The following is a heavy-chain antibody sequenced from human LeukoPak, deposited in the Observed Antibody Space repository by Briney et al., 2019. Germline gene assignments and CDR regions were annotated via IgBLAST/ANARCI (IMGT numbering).Heavy chain of an antibody. CDR1: GGSISSYY. J-gene: IGHJ4*02. CDR3: ARGGTTWTYY. V-gene: IGHV4-59*12. D-gene: IGHD1/OR15-1a*01. CDR2: IYYSGST. Sequence: SETLSLTCIVSGGSISSYYWSWIRQPPGKGLEWIGYIYYSGSTNYNPSLKSRVTISVDTSRNQFSLKLTSVTAADTAVYYCARGGTTWTYYWGQGTLVTVSS.